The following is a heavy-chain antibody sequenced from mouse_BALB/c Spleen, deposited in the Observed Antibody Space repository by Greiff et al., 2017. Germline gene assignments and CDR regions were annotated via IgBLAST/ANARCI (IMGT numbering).Heavy chain of an antibody. CDR3: ARLTGTFAY. Sequence: QVHVKQSGAELARPGASVKMSCKASGYTFTSYTMHWVKQRPGQGLEWIGYINPSSGYTNYNQKFKDKATLTADKSSSTAYMQLSSLTSEDSAVYYCARLTGTFAYWGQGTLVTVSA. J-gene: IGHJ3*01. D-gene: IGHD4-1*01. V-gene: IGHV1-4*01. CDR2: INPSSGYT. CDR1: GYTFTSYT.